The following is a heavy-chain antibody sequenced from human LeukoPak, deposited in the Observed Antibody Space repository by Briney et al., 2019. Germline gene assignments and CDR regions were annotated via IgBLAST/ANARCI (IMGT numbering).Heavy chain of an antibody. Sequence: SETLSLTCTVSGYSISSGYYWGWIRQPPGKGLEWIGSIYHSGSTYYNPSLKSRVTISVDTSKNQFSLKLSTVTAADTAVYYCARDRLGLFDYWGQGTLVTVSS. J-gene: IGHJ4*02. V-gene: IGHV4-38-2*02. CDR2: IYHSGST. CDR3: ARDRLGLFDY. D-gene: IGHD3-16*01. CDR1: GYSISSGYY.